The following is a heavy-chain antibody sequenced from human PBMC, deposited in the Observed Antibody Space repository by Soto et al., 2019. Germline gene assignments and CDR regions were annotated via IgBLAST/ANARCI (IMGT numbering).Heavy chain of an antibody. CDR2: INPSGGRT. CDR3: AVDRGEAAPGLFDY. J-gene: IGHJ4*02. D-gene: IGHD6-13*01. CDR1: GYTFTSYY. V-gene: IGHV1-46*01. Sequence: QVQLVQSGAEVKKPGASVKVSCKASGYTFTSYYMHWVRQAPGQGLEWMGIINPSGGRTSYAQKFQGRVPMTRDTSTSTVHMELSSLRAEDTAVYYCAVDRGEAAPGLFDYWGQGTLVTVSS.